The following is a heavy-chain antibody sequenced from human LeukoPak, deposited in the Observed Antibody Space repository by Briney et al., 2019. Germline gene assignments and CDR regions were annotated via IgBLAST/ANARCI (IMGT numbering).Heavy chain of an antibody. V-gene: IGHV3-23*01. CDR1: GFTFSTYG. CDR2: ISDSGGST. J-gene: IGHJ4*02. D-gene: IGHD3-22*01. CDR3: AKDTSSGYYGDYFDY. Sequence: GGSLRLSCVASGFTFSTYGMSWVRQAPGKGLEWVSAISDSGGSTYYADSVKGRFTISRDNSKNTLYLRMNGLRAEDTAVYYCAKDTSSGYYGDYFDYWGQGTLVTVSS.